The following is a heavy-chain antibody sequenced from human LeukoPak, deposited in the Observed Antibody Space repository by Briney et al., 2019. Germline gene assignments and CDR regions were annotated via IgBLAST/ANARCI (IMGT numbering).Heavy chain of an antibody. CDR1: GFTFSSYD. CDR3: AKDDYGMDV. V-gene: IGHV3-30*18. Sequence: LRLSCAASGFTFSSYDMHWDRQAPGQGLDWVTVISYDGSNRYYEDSVKGRFTRSRVNSKNTMDLQMLRLKPEDPAVYYVAKDDYGMDVWGQGTTVTVSS. J-gene: IGHJ6*02. CDR2: ISYDGSNR.